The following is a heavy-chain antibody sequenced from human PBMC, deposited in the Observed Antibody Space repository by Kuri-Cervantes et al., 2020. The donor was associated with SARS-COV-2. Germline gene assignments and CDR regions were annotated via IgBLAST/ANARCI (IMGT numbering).Heavy chain of an antibody. CDR1: GFTFTSHA. CDR2: ISYDGSSK. V-gene: IGHV3-30*18. J-gene: IGHJ4*02. Sequence: LSLTCAVSGFTFTSHAMHWVRQAPGKGLEWVALISYDGSSKFYADSVKGRFTISRDNSKNTLYLQMNSLRAEDTAVYYCAKDQHGIVVVVAAIDYWGQGTLVTVSS. CDR3: AKDQHGIVVVVAAIDY. D-gene: IGHD2-15*01.